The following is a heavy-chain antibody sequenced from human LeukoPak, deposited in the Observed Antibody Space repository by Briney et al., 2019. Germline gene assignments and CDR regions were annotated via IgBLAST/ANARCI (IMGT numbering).Heavy chain of an antibody. V-gene: IGHV4-59*01. CDR3: ARGRSNYYGMDV. D-gene: IGHD1-26*01. Sequence: SETLSLTCSVSDGSINSYYWNWIRRPPGKGLEWIGYIYYNGNTNYSPSLKSRATMSVDTSKNLFSLKVSSVTAADTAVYYCARGRSNYYGMDVWGQGTTVTVSS. J-gene: IGHJ6*02. CDR1: DGSINSYY. CDR2: IYYNGNT.